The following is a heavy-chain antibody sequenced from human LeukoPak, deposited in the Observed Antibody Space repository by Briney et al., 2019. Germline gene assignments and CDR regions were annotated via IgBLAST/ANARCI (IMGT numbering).Heavy chain of an antibody. CDR2: INPNSGGT. CDR1: GYTFTSYD. V-gene: IGHV1-2*06. Sequence: ASVKVSCKASGYTFTSYDINWVRQATGQGLEWMGRINPNSGGTNYAQRFQGRVTMTRDTSISTAYMELSRLRSDDTAVYYCARGYCSGGSCYEFDPWGQGTLVTVSS. CDR3: ARGYCSGGSCYEFDP. D-gene: IGHD2-15*01. J-gene: IGHJ5*02.